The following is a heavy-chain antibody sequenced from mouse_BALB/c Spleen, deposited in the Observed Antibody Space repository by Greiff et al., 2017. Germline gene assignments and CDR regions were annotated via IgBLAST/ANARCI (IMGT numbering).Heavy chain of an antibody. CDR3: ARDGKASWFAY. J-gene: IGHJ3*01. CDR1: GYAFTNYL. V-gene: IGHV1-54*01. CDR2: INPGSGGT. D-gene: IGHD2-3*01. Sequence: VQLQQSGAELVRPGTSVKVSCKASGYAFTNYLIEWVKQRPGQGLEWIGVINPGSGGTNYNEKFKGKATLTADKSSSTAYMQLSSLTSNDSAVYFCARDGKASWFAYWGQGTLVTVSA.